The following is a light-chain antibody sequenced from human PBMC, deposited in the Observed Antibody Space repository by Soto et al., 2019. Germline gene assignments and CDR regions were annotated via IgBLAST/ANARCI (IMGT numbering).Light chain of an antibody. CDR2: GAS. CDR3: QQYGSSPRIT. Sequence: EIVLTHAPGTLSLSPGERATLSCRASQSVSSSYLAWYQQKPGQAPRLLIYGASSRATGIPDRFSGSGSGTDFPLTISRLELEDFAVYSCQQYGSSPRITFGQGTRLEIK. V-gene: IGKV3-20*01. CDR1: QSVSSSY. J-gene: IGKJ5*01.